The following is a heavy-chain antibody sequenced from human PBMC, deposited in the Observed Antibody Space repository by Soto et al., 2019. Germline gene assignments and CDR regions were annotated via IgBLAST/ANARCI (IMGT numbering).Heavy chain of an antibody. J-gene: IGHJ4*02. CDR1: GFTFSSYG. Sequence: GGSLRLSCAASGFTFSSYGMHWVRQAPGKGLEWVAVIWYDGSNKYYADSVKGRFTISRDNSKNTLYLQMNSLRAEDTAVYYCAVESRYCSGGSCYALVDDYFDYWGQGTLVTVSS. CDR3: AVESRYCSGGSCYALVDDYFDY. D-gene: IGHD2-15*01. V-gene: IGHV3-33*01. CDR2: IWYDGSNK.